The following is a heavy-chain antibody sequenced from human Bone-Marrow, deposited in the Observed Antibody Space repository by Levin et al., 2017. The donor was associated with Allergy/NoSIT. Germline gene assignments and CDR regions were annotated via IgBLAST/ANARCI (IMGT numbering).Heavy chain of an antibody. CDR3: ARLDGYTEPSVFIYGLDV. CDR2: IPPGNSKT. V-gene: IGHV5-51*01. D-gene: IGHD5-18*01. Sequence: GESLKISCKVFGFAFTTYSIGWVRQMPGKGLEWMGIIPPGNSKTLYSPSFEGQVTISVDKSTSTAYLQWISLKTSDSATYFCARLDGYTEPSVFIYGLDVWGQGTTVIVSS. CDR1: GFAFTTYS. J-gene: IGHJ6*02.